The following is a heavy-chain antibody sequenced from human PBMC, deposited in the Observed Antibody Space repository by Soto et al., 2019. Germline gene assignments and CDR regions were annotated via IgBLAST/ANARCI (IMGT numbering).Heavy chain of an antibody. CDR1: GGSFSGYY. D-gene: IGHD1-7*01. V-gene: IGHV4-34*01. CDR3: ARVGNWNYVPKAFDY. CDR2: INHSGST. J-gene: IGHJ4*02. Sequence: SETLSLTCAVYGGSFSGYYWSWIRQPPGKGLEWIGEINHSGSTNYNPSLKSRVTISVDTSKNQFSLKLSSVTAADTAVYYCARVGNWNYVPKAFDYWGQGNLVTVS.